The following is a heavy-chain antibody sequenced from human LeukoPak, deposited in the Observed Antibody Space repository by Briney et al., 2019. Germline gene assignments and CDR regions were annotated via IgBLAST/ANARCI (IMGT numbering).Heavy chain of an antibody. CDR3: ARHVAVEEAFDI. D-gene: IGHD6-19*01. CDR2: INRSGST. J-gene: IGHJ3*02. V-gene: IGHV4-34*01. CDR1: GGSFSGYY. Sequence: SETLSLTCAVYGGSFSGYYWSWIRQPPGKGLEWIGEINRSGSTNYNPSLKSRVTISVDTSKNQFSLKLSSVTAADTAVYYCARHVAVEEAFDIWGQGTMVTVSS.